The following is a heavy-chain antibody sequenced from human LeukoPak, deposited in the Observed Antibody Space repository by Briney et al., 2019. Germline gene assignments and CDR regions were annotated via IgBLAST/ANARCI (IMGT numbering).Heavy chain of an antibody. CDR1: GGSVSSGSYY. CDR3: ARDRYYDSSGYLNDAFDI. Sequence: PSETLSLTCTVSGGSVSSGSYYWSWIRQPPGKGLEWIGYIYYSGGTNYNPSLKSRVTISVDTSKNQFSLKLSSVTAADTAVYYCARDRYYDSSGYLNDAFDIWGQGTMVTVSS. V-gene: IGHV4-61*01. CDR2: IYYSGGT. D-gene: IGHD3-22*01. J-gene: IGHJ3*02.